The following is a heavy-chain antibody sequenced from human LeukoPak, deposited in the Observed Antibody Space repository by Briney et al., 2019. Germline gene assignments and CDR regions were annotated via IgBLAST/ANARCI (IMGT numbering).Heavy chain of an antibody. Sequence: ASVKVSCKPSGDTFRPYAISWVRQAPGQGLEWMGRIIPIFGTTNYAQQFQGRVTLTADKSTGTVYMQLTNLNSDDTAANYCASKESPIAAPYGLDVWGHGTTVVVSS. V-gene: IGHV1-69*06. CDR3: ASKESPIAAPYGLDV. D-gene: IGHD6-13*01. J-gene: IGHJ6*02. CDR1: GDTFRPYA. CDR2: IIPIFGTT.